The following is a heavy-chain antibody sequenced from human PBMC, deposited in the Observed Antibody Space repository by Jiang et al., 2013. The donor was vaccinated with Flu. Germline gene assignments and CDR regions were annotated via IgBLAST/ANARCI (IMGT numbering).Heavy chain of an antibody. J-gene: IGHJ4*02. D-gene: IGHD3-3*01. CDR1: GGSISSSNYV. V-gene: IGHV4-39*01. CDR3: ARASTIFGHFAY. Sequence: PGLVKPSETLSLTCTVSGGSISSSNYVLGLDPPAPREGAGMDWDYLLYGSTYYNPSLESRVTISVDTSKNQFSMKLTSMTATDTAVYYCARASTIFGHFAYWGQGVLVTVSS. CDR2: LLYGST.